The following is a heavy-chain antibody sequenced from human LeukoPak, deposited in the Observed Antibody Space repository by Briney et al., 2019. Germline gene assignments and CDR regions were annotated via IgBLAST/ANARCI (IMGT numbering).Heavy chain of an antibody. Sequence: GGSLRLSCAASGFTFSSYAMSWVRQAPGKGLGWVSAISGSGGSTNYADSVKGRFTISRDNSKKTLYLQMNSLRAEDTAVYYCTGYYYDSSAYSYWGQGTLVTVSS. CDR3: TGYYYDSSAYSY. J-gene: IGHJ4*02. CDR2: ISGSGGST. D-gene: IGHD3-22*01. V-gene: IGHV3-23*01. CDR1: GFTFSSYA.